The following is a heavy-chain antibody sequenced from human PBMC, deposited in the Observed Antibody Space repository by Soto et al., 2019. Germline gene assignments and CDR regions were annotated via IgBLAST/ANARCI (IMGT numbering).Heavy chain of an antibody. D-gene: IGHD5-12*01. CDR2: ISGSGGST. J-gene: IGHJ4*02. CDR3: AKGRFVATINAFDY. Sequence: GGSLRLSCAASGFTFSSYAMSWVRQAPGKGLEWVSAISGSGGSTYYADSVKDRFTISRDNSKNTLYLQMNSLRAEDTAVYYCAKGRFVATINAFDYWGQGTLVTVSS. V-gene: IGHV3-23*01. CDR1: GFTFSSYA.